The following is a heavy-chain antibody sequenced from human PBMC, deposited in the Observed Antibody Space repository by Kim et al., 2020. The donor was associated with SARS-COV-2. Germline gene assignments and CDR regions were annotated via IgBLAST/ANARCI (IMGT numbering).Heavy chain of an antibody. Sequence: GGSLRLSCAASGFTFSSYGMHWVRQAPGKGLEWVAVISYDGSNKYYADSVKGRFTISRDNSKNTLYLQMNSLRAEDTAVYYCAKPVYSNWFDPWGQGTL. CDR1: GFTFSSYG. V-gene: IGHV3-30*18. D-gene: IGHD2-8*01. CDR2: ISYDGSNK. J-gene: IGHJ5*02. CDR3: AKPVYSNWFDP.